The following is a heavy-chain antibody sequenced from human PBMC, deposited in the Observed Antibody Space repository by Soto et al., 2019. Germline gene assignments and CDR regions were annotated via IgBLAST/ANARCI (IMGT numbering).Heavy chain of an antibody. CDR2: INAGNGNT. V-gene: IGHV1-3*01. J-gene: IGHJ4*02. D-gene: IGHD1-7*01. CDR3: ARYGMTRTTPFDY. CDR1: GYTFTSYA. Sequence: ASVKVSCKASGYTFTSYAMHWVRQAPGQRLEWMGWINAGNGNTKYSQKFQGRVTITADESTSTAYMELSSLRSEDTAVYYCARYGMTRTTPFDYWGQGTLVTVSS.